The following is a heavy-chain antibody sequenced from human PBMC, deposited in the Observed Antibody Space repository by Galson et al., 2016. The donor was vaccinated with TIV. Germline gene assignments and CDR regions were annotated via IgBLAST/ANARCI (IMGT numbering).Heavy chain of an antibody. CDR2: ISGSGIST. CDR1: GFTFSSYV. V-gene: IGHV3-23*01. CDR3: AKDYVRVIPGTGTFDI. Sequence: SLRLSCAASGFTFSSYVMTWVRQAPGKGLEWVSSISGSGISTYYAESVNGRFTISRDNSKNTLFLQMNSLRVEDTAVYYCAKDYVRVIPGTGTFDIWGQGIMVTVSS. D-gene: IGHD3-10*02. J-gene: IGHJ3*02.